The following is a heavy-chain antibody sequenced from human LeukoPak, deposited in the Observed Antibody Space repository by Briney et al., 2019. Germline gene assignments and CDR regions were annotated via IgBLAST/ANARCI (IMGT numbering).Heavy chain of an antibody. J-gene: IGHJ4*02. CDR1: GYTFTGYY. D-gene: IGHD6-13*01. CDR2: INLNSGGT. Sequence: ASVKVSCKASGYTFTGYYMHWVRQAPGQGLEWMGWINLNSGGTNYAQKFQGRVTMTRDTSISTAYMELSRLRSDDTAVYYCARAKLYSSSWYDYWGQGTLVTVSS. V-gene: IGHV1-2*02. CDR3: ARAKLYSSSWYDY.